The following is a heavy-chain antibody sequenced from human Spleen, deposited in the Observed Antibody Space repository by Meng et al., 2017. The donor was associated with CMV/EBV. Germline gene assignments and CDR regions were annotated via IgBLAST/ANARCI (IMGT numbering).Heavy chain of an antibody. D-gene: IGHD6-6*01. CDR3: AREGSSNWFDP. V-gene: IGHV4-31*03. CDR1: GGSISSGGYS. CDR2: IYYSGST. J-gene: IGHJ5*02. Sequence: TCTVSGGSISSGGYSWSWIRQHPGKGLEWIEYIYYSGSTYYNPSLKSRVTISVDTSKNQFSLNLSSVTAADTAVYYCAREGSSNWFDPWGQGTLVTVSS.